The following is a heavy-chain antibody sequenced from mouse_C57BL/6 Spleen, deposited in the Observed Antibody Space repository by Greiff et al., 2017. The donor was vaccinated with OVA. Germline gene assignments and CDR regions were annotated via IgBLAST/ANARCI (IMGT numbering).Heavy chain of an antibody. CDR2: IYPGDGDT. Sequence: VKLMESGPELVKPGASVKISCKASGYAFSSSWMNWVKQRPGKGLEWIGRIYPGDGDTNYNGKFKGKATLTADKSSSTAYMQLSRLASEDSTVYLCARGELGKFAYWGQGTLVTVSA. J-gene: IGHJ3*01. CDR3: ARGELGKFAY. CDR1: GYAFSSSW. V-gene: IGHV1-82*01. D-gene: IGHD4-1*01.